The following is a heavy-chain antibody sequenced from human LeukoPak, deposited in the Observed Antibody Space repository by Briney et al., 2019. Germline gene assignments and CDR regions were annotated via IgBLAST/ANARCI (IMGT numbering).Heavy chain of an antibody. CDR2: IYYSGST. CDR1: GGSISSYY. Sequence: SETLSLTCTVSGGSISSYYWGWIRQPPGKGLEWIGSIYYSGSTYYNPSLKSRVTISVDTSKNQFSLKLSSVTAADTAVYYCARAYSIYRLSYWGQGTLVTVSS. J-gene: IGHJ4*02. CDR3: ARAYSIYRLSY. V-gene: IGHV4-39*07. D-gene: IGHD2-8*01.